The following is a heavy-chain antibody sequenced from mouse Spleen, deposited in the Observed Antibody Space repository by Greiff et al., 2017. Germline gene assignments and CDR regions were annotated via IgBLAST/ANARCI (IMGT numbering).Heavy chain of an antibody. J-gene: IGHJ4*01. CDR1: GYTFTSYT. V-gene: IGHV1-4*01. Sequence: VMLVESGAELARPGASVKMSCKASGYTFTSYTMHWVKQRPGQGLEWIGYINPSSGYTKYNQKFKDKATLTADKSSSTAYMQLSSLTSEDSAVYYCARVTTYYAMDYWGQGTSVTVSS. CDR2: INPSSGYT. D-gene: IGHD2-1*01. CDR3: ARVTTYYAMDY.